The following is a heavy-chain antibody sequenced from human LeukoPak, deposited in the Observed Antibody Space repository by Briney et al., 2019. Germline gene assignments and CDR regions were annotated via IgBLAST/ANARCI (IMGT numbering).Heavy chain of an antibody. J-gene: IGHJ3*02. CDR2: INQDGSQK. CDR3: ARERSDGSGNRGFAFDI. Sequence: GGSLRLSCAASGFTFSSHWMSWVRLAPGKGLEWVANINQDGSQKYYVDSVKGRFTISGDNAKNSVYLEMNTLRAEDTAVYSCARERSDGSGNRGFAFDIWGQGTLVTVSS. D-gene: IGHD3-10*01. V-gene: IGHV3-7*03. CDR1: GFTFSSHW.